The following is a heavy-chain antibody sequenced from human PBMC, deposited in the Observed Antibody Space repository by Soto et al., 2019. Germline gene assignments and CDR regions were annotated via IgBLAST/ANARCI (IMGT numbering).Heavy chain of an antibody. D-gene: IGHD3-22*01. Sequence: ASVKVSCKASGYTFTNYGVSWVRLAPGQGLEWVGWVSGYNGDTRYAQKFQGRVTTTTDTSTTTAYMELRSLRSDDTAVYYCARVCPPPYYYDSSGYFDYWGQGTLVTVSS. J-gene: IGHJ4*02. V-gene: IGHV1-18*01. CDR1: GYTFTNYG. CDR2: VSGYNGDT. CDR3: ARVCPPPYYYDSSGYFDY.